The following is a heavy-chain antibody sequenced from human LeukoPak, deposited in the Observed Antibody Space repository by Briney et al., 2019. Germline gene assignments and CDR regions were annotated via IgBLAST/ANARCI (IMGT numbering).Heavy chain of an antibody. J-gene: IGHJ6*03. D-gene: IGHD6-6*01. CDR1: GDSISSGTYY. CDR2: IDASGNP. V-gene: IGHV4-61*02. Sequence: SQTLSLTCTVSGDSISSGTYYWSWIRQPAGKGLEWIGRIDASGNPNYNPSLRSRLTMSVDTSKNQFSLNLRFVTAADTAVFYCTRGFEYSTSSRLGYYYFYMDVWGIGTTVTVSS. CDR3: TRGFEYSTSSRLGYYYFYMDV.